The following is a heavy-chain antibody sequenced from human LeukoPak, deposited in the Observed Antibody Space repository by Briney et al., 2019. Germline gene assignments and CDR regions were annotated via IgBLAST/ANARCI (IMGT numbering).Heavy chain of an antibody. V-gene: IGHV4-4*07. D-gene: IGHD3-10*01. CDR1: DTSINTYY. CDR2: IYTTGTT. Sequence: PSDTLSLTCTVSDTSINTYYWSWIRQPAGKGLEWIGHIYTTGTTNYNPSLKSRVTMSIDTSKNQFSLNLRSVTAADTAVYYCAKVAKYYYGSETYFFFDHWGQGTLVTVSS. CDR3: AKVAKYYYGSETYFFFDH. J-gene: IGHJ4*02.